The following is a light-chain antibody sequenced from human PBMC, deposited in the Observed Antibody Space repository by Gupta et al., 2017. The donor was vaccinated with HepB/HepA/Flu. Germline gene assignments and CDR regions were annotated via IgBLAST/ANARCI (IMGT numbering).Light chain of an antibody. CDR2: DAS. J-gene: IGKJ4*01. CDR1: QSVSSY. V-gene: IGKV3-11*01. Sequence: EIVLPQSPATLSLSPGERATLSCRASQSVSSYLAWYQQKPGQAPRLLIYDASGRATGIPARFSGSGSGTDFTLTISSLEPEDFAVYYCQQRSSWPLTFGGGTKVEIK. CDR3: QQRSSWPLT.